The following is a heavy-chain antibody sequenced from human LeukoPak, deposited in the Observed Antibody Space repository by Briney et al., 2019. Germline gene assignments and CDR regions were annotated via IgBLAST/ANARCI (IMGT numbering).Heavy chain of an antibody. V-gene: IGHV4-39*07. CDR2: IYYSGST. CDR3: ARDSTHCSSTSCPFDP. CDR1: GGSISSSSYY. Sequence: SETLSLTCTVSGGSISSSSYYWGWIRQPPGKGLEWIGSIYYSGSTYYNPSLKSRVTISEDTSKNQFSLKLSSVTAADTAVYYCARDSTHCSSTSCPFDPWGQGTLVTVSS. D-gene: IGHD2-2*01. J-gene: IGHJ5*02.